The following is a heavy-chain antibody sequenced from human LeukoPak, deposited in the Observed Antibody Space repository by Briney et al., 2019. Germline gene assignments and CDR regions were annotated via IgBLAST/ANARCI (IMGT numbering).Heavy chain of an antibody. Sequence: PSETLSLTCVVSGYSISGTYNWDWIRQPPGKGLEWIGGIYHSGSAYYNPSLRSRLTISVDTSKNQFSLRLSSVTAADTAVYYCANLGGRFGEFLIDYWGQGTLVTVSS. V-gene: IGHV4-38-2*01. CDR2: IYHSGSA. CDR1: GYSISGTYN. J-gene: IGHJ4*02. D-gene: IGHD3-10*01. CDR3: ANLGGRFGEFLIDY.